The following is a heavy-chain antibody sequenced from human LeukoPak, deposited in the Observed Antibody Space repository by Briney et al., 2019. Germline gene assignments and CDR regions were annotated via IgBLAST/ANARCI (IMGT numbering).Heavy chain of an antibody. CDR2: IRSKAYGGTT. CDR3: TRDLCSSTSCYAPFDY. J-gene: IGHJ4*02. V-gene: IGHV3-49*02. D-gene: IGHD2-2*01. Sequence: WVRQPPGKGLEWVAFIRSKAYGGTTEYAASVKGRFTISRDDSKSIAYLQMNSLKTEDTAVYYCTRDLCSSTSCYAPFDYWGQGTLVTVSS.